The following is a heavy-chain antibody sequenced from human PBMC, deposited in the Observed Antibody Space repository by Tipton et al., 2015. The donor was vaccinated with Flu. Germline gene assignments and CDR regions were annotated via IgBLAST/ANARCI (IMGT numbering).Heavy chain of an antibody. CDR3: VRSGHPGLRYFDYWV. Sequence: QLVQSGVEVREPGESLRISCQGSGYTFTNYWIGWMRQMPGKGLEWMGIIYPHDSDTRYSPSFQGQVTISVDKSISTAYLQWGNLKASDSAMYYCVRSGHPGLRYFDYWVWGHGTTVTVSS. V-gene: IGHV5-51*03. J-gene: IGHJ6*02. CDR1: GYTFTNYW. CDR2: IYPHDSDT. D-gene: IGHD3-9*01.